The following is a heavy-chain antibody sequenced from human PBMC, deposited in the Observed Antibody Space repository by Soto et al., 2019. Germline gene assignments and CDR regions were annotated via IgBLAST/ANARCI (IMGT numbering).Heavy chain of an antibody. Sequence: QVQLQESGPGLVKPSETLSLTCSVSGDSVSSYYWSWIRQPPAKGLEWIGYVYYDASTNSKPSLEPRVTISIATSKNPVSVKLVSVTAADPAVYHCARGSRSPTLYFGLDVWGHGTTVAVSS. CDR3: ARGSRSPTLYFGLDV. V-gene: IGHV4-59*02. CDR1: GDSVSSYY. D-gene: IGHD2-15*01. CDR2: VYYDAST. J-gene: IGHJ6*02.